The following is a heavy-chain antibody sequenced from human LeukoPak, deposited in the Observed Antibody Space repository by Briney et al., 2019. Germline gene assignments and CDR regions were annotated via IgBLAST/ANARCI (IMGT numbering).Heavy chain of an antibody. CDR3: ARDYVWGNSRYFKDDD. J-gene: IGHJ4*02. D-gene: IGHD3-16*02. CDR2: INPDSGGT. CDR1: GYSFTGYY. Sequence: ASVTVSCKASGYSFTGYYMHWVRHAPEQGLEWMGWINPDSGGTKYAQRFQGRVSMTRDTSISTAYMELSRARSDDTAVYYCARDYVWGNSRYFKDDDWGQGTLVIVAS. V-gene: IGHV1-2*02.